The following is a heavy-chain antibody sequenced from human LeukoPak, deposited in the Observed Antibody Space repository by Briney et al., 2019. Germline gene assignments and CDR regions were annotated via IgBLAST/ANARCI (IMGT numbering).Heavy chain of an antibody. D-gene: IGHD3-10*01. CDR1: GFTFSSYW. CDR2: INSDGSST. J-gene: IGHJ6*03. Sequence: GGSLRLSCAASGFTFSSYWMYWVRQAPGKGLVWVSRINSDGSSTSYADSVKGRFTISRDNAKNTLYLQMNSLRAEDTAVYYCARDREAYYYYMDVWGKGTTVTISS. V-gene: IGHV3-74*01. CDR3: ARDREAYYYYMDV.